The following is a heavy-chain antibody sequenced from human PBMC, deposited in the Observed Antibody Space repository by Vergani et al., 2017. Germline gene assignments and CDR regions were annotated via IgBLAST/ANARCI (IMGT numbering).Heavy chain of an antibody. V-gene: IGHV4-61*10. D-gene: IGHD5-24*01. J-gene: IGHJ4*02. CDR2: IYYSGST. Sequence: QLQLQESGPGLVKPSETLSLTCTVSGGSVSSGSYYWSWIRQPAGKGLEWIGYIYYSGSTNYNPALKSRVTISVDTSKNQFSLKLSSVTAADTAVYYCARGEMATISFDYWGQGTLVTVSS. CDR1: GGSVSSGSYY. CDR3: ARGEMATISFDY.